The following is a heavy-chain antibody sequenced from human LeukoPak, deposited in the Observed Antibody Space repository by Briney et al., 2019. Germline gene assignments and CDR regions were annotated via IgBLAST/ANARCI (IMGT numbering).Heavy chain of an antibody. V-gene: IGHV1-2*02. J-gene: IGHJ4*02. Sequence: ASVKVSCKASGYRLIGFYLHWVRQAPGQRPEWMGWINPHDGDTKYAQSFQGRVTMTWDTSITTAHMELSSLSSADTAVYYCTRDGGGRAEMCFDSWGQGKLVTASS. CDR3: TRDGGGRAEMCFDS. CDR2: INPHDGDT. CDR1: GYRLIGFY. D-gene: IGHD1-14*01.